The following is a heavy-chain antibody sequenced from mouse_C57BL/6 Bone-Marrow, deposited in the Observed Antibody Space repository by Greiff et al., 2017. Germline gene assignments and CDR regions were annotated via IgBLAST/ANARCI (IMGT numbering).Heavy chain of an antibody. CDR2: FYPGSGST. V-gene: IGHV1-55*01. CDR3: ARQAYYYGSSPFAY. Sequence: QVQLQQPGAELVKPGASVKMSCKASGYTFTSYWITWVKQRPGQGLEWIGDFYPGSGSTNYNEKFKSKATLTVDTSSSTAYMQLSSLTSEDSAVYYCARQAYYYGSSPFAYWGQGTLVTVSA. D-gene: IGHD1-1*01. CDR1: GYTFTSYW. J-gene: IGHJ3*01.